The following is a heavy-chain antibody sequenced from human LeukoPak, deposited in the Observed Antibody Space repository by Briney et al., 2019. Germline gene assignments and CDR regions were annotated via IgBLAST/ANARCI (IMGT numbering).Heavy chain of an antibody. Sequence: SETLSLTCTVSGGSISSYYWSWIRQPPGKGLEWIGRIYTSGSITYNPSLKSRVSMSVDTSKNQFSLKLSSVTAADTAVYYCARDSGTMGEVKCDPWGQGTLVSVSS. D-gene: IGHD3-10*01. CDR3: ARDSGTMGEVKCDP. CDR1: GGSISSYY. V-gene: IGHV4-4*07. J-gene: IGHJ5*02. CDR2: IYTSGSI.